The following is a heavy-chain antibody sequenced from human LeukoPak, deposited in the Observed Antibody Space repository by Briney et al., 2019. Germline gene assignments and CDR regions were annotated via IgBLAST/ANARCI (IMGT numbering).Heavy chain of an antibody. J-gene: IGHJ3*02. Sequence: PGGSLRLSCAASGFTFGSYSMNWVRQAPGKGLEWVSFISGSSRYIYYADSVRGRFTISRDNAKNSLYLQMNSLRPEDTAVYFCARDAGDLNDAFDIWGQGTMVSVSS. CDR3: ARDAGDLNDAFDI. CDR1: GFTFGSYS. D-gene: IGHD3-16*01. V-gene: IGHV3-21*01. CDR2: ISGSSRYI.